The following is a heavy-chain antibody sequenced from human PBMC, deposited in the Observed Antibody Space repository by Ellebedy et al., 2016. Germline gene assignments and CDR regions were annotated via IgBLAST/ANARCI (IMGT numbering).Heavy chain of an antibody. V-gene: IGHV1-2*02. CDR1: GYTFTGYY. J-gene: IGHJ4*02. CDR3: ARTELNYYDSSGLSAGEPSDY. D-gene: IGHD3-22*01. Sequence: ASVKVSXXASGYTFTGYYMHWVRQAPGQGLEWMGWINPNSGGTNYTQKFQGRVTMTRDTSISTAYMELSRLRSDDTAVYYCARTELNYYDSSGLSAGEPSDYWGQGTLVTVSS. CDR2: INPNSGGT.